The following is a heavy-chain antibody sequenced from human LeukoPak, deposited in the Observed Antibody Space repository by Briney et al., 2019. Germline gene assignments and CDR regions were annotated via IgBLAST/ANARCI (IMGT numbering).Heavy chain of an antibody. Sequence: GGSLRLSCAASGFTFSSYSMNWVRQAPGKGLEWVSSISSSSSYIYYADSVKGRFTISRDNAKNSLYLQMNSLRAEDTAVYYCVSGEYYYDSSGYCVPYYFDYWGQGTLLTVSS. CDR3: VSGEYYYDSSGYCVPYYFDY. CDR1: GFTFSSYS. D-gene: IGHD3-22*01. CDR2: ISSSSSYI. J-gene: IGHJ4*02. V-gene: IGHV3-21*01.